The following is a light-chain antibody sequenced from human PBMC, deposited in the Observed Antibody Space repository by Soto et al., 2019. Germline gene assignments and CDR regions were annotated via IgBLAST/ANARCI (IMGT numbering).Light chain of an antibody. CDR1: QSVLYSSNNKNY. CDR2: WAS. V-gene: IGKV4-1*01. J-gene: IGKJ1*01. Sequence: DIVMTQSPDSLAVSLGERATINCKSSQSVLYSSNNKNYLAWYQQKPGQPPKLLIYWASTRESGVPDRFSGSGSGTDFTLTISSLQAEDVAVYYCQQDCYSPWTFGQGTKVEIK. CDR3: QQDCYSPWT.